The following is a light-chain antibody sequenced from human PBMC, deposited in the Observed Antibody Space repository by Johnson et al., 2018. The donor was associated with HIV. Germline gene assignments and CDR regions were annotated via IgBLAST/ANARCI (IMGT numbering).Light chain of an antibody. J-gene: IGLJ1*01. CDR2: ENN. Sequence: QSVLTQPPSVSAAPGQKVTISCSGSSSNIGNNYVSWYQQLPGTAPKLPIYENNKRPSGIPDRFSGYKSGTSATLAITGPQTGDEADYYCGTWDSSLSAGVFGTGTKVTVL. CDR1: SSNIGNNY. V-gene: IGLV1-51*02. CDR3: GTWDSSLSAGV.